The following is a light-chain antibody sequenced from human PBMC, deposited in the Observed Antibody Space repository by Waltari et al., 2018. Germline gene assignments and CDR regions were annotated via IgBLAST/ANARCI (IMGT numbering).Light chain of an antibody. CDR2: DDS. CDR1: DIGSKS. Sequence: SYVLTQPPSVSVAPGQTARISCGGNDIGSKSVHWYQQRPGQAPVLVVHDDSDRPSGIPERISGSNSGNTATLTSSRVEAGDEADYYCQVWDSSSDSWVFGGGTKLTAL. V-gene: IGLV3-21*02. J-gene: IGLJ3*02. CDR3: QVWDSSSDSWV.